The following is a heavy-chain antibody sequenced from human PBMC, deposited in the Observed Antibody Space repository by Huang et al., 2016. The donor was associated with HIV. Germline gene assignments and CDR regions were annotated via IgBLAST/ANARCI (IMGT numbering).Heavy chain of an antibody. CDR3: AKADSGAAAGSLVDY. J-gene: IGHJ4*02. D-gene: IGHD6-13*01. CDR2: ITGRGSSS. V-gene: IGHV3-23*01. Sequence: EVQLLESGGGLVQPGGSLRLSCAASGFTFSSYAMSWVRQAPGKGLEWVSSITGRGSSSYYADAVKGRFTISRDNSKNTLYLQMNSLRDEDTAIYYCAKADSGAAAGSLVDYWGQGTLVTVSS. CDR1: GFTFSSYA.